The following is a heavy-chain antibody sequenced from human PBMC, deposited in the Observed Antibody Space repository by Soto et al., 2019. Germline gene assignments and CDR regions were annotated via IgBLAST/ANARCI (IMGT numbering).Heavy chain of an antibody. CDR2: MDPITGGT. CDR1: GYNLGAYD. J-gene: IGHJ6*02. D-gene: IGHD2-15*01. Sequence: SVKVFCKASGYNLGAYDTYCVRQAPLRGREWVGLMDPITGGTDYEERLRDSVTMTRDTSINTAYMELRRLRSDDTAIYFCARGPDEESQFYSPHGTDDWGQGTTDTDSS. V-gene: IGHV1-2*02. CDR3: ARGPDEESQFYSPHGTDD.